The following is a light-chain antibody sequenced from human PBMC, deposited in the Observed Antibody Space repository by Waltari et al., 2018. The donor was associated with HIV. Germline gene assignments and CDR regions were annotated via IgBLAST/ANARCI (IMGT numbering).Light chain of an antibody. CDR3: NSRDSSVNPLQVI. J-gene: IGLJ2*01. Sequence: SSELTQDPSVSVALGQTVKITCQGDSIRRYYASWYQQKPGQAPVLVIYARNNRPSGIPDRFSGSSSGDTASLTITGAQAEDEAAYYCNSRDSSVNPLQVIFGGGTKVTVL. CDR1: SIRRYY. V-gene: IGLV3-19*01. CDR2: ARN.